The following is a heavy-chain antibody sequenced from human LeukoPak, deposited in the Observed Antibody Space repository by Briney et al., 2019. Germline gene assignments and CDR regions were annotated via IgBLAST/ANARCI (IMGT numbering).Heavy chain of an antibody. Sequence: GGSLRLSCAASGFTFSDYWMAWVRQAPGKGLEWVANINPDGSRRPLGDSVRGRFTISRDNAQNSVFLQMNSLRVEDTALYYCATSRVEAAFDIWGQGIMVTVPS. D-gene: IGHD2/OR15-2a*01. CDR2: INPDGSRR. CDR1: GFTFSDYW. CDR3: ATSRVEAAFDI. J-gene: IGHJ3*02. V-gene: IGHV3-7*01.